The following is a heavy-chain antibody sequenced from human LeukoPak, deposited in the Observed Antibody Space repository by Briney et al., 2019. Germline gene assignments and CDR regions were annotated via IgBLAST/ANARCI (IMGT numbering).Heavy chain of an antibody. CDR3: TRSKGYFPYYYYMDL. CDR1: GYNFPSYW. V-gene: IGHV5-51*01. Sequence: GESLKISCKGSGYNFPSYWIGWVRQVPGKGLEWVGTICAGDSDTRYSPSLEGQVTISADKSISTAYLQWGSLKASDTAIYFCTRSKGYFPYYYYMDLWGQGTTVTVSS. J-gene: IGHJ6*03. CDR2: ICAGDSDT. D-gene: IGHD3-22*01.